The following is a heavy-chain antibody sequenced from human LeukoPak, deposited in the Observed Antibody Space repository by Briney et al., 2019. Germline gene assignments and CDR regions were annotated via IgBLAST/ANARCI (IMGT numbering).Heavy chain of an antibody. V-gene: IGHV3-30*18. J-gene: IGHJ6*03. CDR2: ISYDGSNK. D-gene: IGHD3-16*01. Sequence: PGGSLRLSCAASGFSFSSYGMQWVRQAPGKGLEWVAFISYDGSNKYYAESVKGRFTISRDKSKNTLYLEMNSLRAEDTAVYYCAKVAGGGFGTYYYYYMDVWGKGTTVTVSS. CDR1: GFSFSSYG. CDR3: AKVAGGGFGTYYYYYMDV.